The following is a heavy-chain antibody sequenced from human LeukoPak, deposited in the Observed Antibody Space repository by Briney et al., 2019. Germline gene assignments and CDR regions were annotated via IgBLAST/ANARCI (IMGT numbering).Heavy chain of an antibody. CDR1: GFTFSSYG. J-gene: IGHJ6*03. CDR2: ISPSGDAT. CDR3: ARDGYIYSGYDFYYMDV. D-gene: IGHD5-12*01. Sequence: GSLRLSCAASGFTFSSYGMNWVRQAPGKGLEWVSGISPSGDATFYADSVKGRFTISRDNSKNTLYLQMNSLRAEDTTVYYCARDGYIYSGYDFYYMDVWGKGTTVTVSS. V-gene: IGHV3-23*01.